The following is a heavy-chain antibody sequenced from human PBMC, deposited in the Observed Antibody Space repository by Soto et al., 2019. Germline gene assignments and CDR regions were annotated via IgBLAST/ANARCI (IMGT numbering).Heavy chain of an antibody. Sequence: PSETLSLTCTVSVGSISSGDYYWSWIRQPPGKGLEWIGYIYYSGSTYYNPSLKSRVTISVDTSKNQFSLKLSSVTAADTAVYYCARDTSRGPYYYYGMDVWGQGTTVTVSS. J-gene: IGHJ6*02. CDR1: VGSISSGDYY. D-gene: IGHD3-16*01. V-gene: IGHV4-30-4*01. CDR2: IYYSGST. CDR3: ARDTSRGPYYYYGMDV.